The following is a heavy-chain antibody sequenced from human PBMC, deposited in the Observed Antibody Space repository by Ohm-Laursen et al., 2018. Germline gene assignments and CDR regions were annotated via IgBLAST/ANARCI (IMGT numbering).Heavy chain of an antibody. CDR2: ISAYNGNT. J-gene: IGHJ5*02. D-gene: IGHD2-15*01. CDR1: GYTFTSYG. Sequence: GASVKVSCKASGYTFTSYGISWVRQAPGQGLEWMGWISAYNGNTNYAQKLQGRVTMTTDTSTSTAYMELRSLRSDDTAVYYCARDRGISGYCSGGSCAHRPRNWFDPWGQGTLVTVSS. CDR3: ARDRGISGYCSGGSCAHRPRNWFDP. V-gene: IGHV1-18*01.